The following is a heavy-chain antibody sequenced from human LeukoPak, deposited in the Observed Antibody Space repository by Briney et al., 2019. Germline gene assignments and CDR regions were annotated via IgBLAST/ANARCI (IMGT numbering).Heavy chain of an antibody. CDR1: GYTLTDLS. CDR3: ATDLRGSYSSLGY. V-gene: IGHV1-24*01. CDR2: LDPEDGET. J-gene: IGHJ4*02. D-gene: IGHD1-26*01. Sequence: ASVKVSCKVSGYTLTDLSMHWVRQAPGKGLEWMGGLDPEDGETIYAQKFQGRGTMTEDTSTDTAYMELISMRSEDTAEYYCATDLRGSYSSLGYWGQGTLVTVSS.